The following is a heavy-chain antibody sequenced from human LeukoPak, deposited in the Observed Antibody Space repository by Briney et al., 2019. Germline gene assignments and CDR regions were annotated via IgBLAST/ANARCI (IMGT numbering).Heavy chain of an antibody. CDR1: GFSLTTRGMG. Sequence: ESGPTLVKPTQTLTLTCTFSGFSLTTRGMGVGWIRQPPGEVLEWLALIYWDDDKRYRPSLKSRLTITKDTSKNQVVLTMTNMGPVDTATYNCAHGTGPPDSWGQGTLVTVSS. D-gene: IGHD3/OR15-3a*01. J-gene: IGHJ5*01. V-gene: IGHV2-5*02. CDR3: AHGTGPPDS. CDR2: IYWDDDK.